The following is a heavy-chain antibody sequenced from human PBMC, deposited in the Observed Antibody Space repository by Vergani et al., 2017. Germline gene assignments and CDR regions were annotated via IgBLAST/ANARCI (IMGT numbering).Heavy chain of an antibody. V-gene: IGHV4-39*07. D-gene: IGHD1-26*01. Sequence: QLQLQESGPGLVKPSETLSLTCTVSGGSISSSSYYWGWIRQPPGKGLEWIGSIYYSGSTNYNPSLKSRVTISVDTSKNQFSLKLSSVTAADTAVYYCARMELLSAFDIWGQGTMVTVSS. CDR1: GGSISSSSYY. J-gene: IGHJ3*02. CDR2: IYYSGST. CDR3: ARMELLSAFDI.